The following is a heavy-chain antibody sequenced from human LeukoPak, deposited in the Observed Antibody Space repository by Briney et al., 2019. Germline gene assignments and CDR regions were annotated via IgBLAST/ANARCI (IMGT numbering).Heavy chain of an antibody. CDR2: INYSGST. CDR1: GGSITTYY. V-gene: IGHV4-59*01. CDR3: ARAQLNLLVDFGMDV. Sequence: SETLSLTCTVSGGSITTYYWTWIRQPPGKGLEWIGYINYSGSTNHNPSLKSRVTISVDTSKNQFSLKLSSVTAADTAVYYCARAQLNLLVDFGMDVWGQGTTVTVS. D-gene: IGHD1-1*01. J-gene: IGHJ6*02.